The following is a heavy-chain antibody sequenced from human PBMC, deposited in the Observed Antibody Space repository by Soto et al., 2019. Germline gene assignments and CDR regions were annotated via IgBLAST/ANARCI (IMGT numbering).Heavy chain of an antibody. D-gene: IGHD6-6*01. J-gene: IGHJ5*02. CDR2: IIPIFGTA. V-gene: IGHV1-69*13. CDR1: GGTFSSYA. Sequence: SVKVSCKASGGTFSSYAISWVRQAPGQGLEWMGGIIPIFGTANYAQKFQGRVTITADESTSTAYMELSGLRSEDTAVYYCARDLGYSSSQPEDRFDPWGQGTLVTVSS. CDR3: ARDLGYSSSQPEDRFDP.